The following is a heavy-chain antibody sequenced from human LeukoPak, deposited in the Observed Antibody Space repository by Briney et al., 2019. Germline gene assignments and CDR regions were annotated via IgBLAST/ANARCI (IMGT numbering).Heavy chain of an antibody. V-gene: IGHV3-33*01. CDR1: GFTFSSYG. CDR2: IWYDGSNK. Sequence: SLRLSCAASGFTFSSYGMHWVRQAPGKGLEWVAVIWYDGSNKYYADSVKGRFTTSRDNSKNTLYLQMNSLRAEDTAVYYCARHHQAGYCSGGSCYSYYGMDVWGQGTTVT. J-gene: IGHJ6*02. D-gene: IGHD2-15*01. CDR3: ARHHQAGYCSGGSCYSYYGMDV.